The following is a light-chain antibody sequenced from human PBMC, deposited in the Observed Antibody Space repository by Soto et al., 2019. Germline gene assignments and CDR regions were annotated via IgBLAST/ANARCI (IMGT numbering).Light chain of an antibody. Sequence: IQMTRSPSTLSVCVRDTVTMTCRASQSIALSVNWYQQKPGKAPKLLIYVAFTLESGVPSRFSGSGSGTEFTLTIRSLQPEDFATYYCQQSFRSPITCGQGTRLDI. V-gene: IGKV1-39*01. CDR3: QQSFRSPIT. CDR1: QSIALS. J-gene: IGKJ5*01. CDR2: VAF.